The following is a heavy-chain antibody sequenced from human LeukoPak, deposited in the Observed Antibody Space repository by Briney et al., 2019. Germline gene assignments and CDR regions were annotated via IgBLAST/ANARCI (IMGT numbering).Heavy chain of an antibody. Sequence: GGSLRLSCAASGFTFSSYAMSWVRQAPGKGLEWVSAISGSGGSTYYADSVEGRFTISRDNSKTTLYLQMNSLRAEDTAVYYCAKRSFGYSSGWYEVYWGQGTLVSVSS. CDR2: ISGSGGST. D-gene: IGHD6-19*01. CDR3: AKRSFGYSSGWYEVY. CDR1: GFTFSSYA. V-gene: IGHV3-23*01. J-gene: IGHJ4*02.